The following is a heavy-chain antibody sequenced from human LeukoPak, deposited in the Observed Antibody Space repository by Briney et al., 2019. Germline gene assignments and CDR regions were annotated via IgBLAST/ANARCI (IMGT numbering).Heavy chain of an antibody. CDR2: IYTSGST. CDR3: ARDEYYYGSGSYPDAFDI. CDR1: GGSISSYY. J-gene: IGHJ3*02. Sequence: PSETLSLTCTVSGGSISSYYWSWIRQPAGKGLEWIGRIYTSGSTNYNPSLKSRVTMSVDTSKNQFSLKLSSVTAADTAVYYCARDEYYYGSGSYPDAFDIWGQGTMVTVSS. V-gene: IGHV4-4*07. D-gene: IGHD3-10*01.